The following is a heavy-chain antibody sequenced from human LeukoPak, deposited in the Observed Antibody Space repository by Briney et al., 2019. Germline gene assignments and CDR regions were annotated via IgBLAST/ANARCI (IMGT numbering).Heavy chain of an antibody. CDR3: ARDWGYCSGGSCSAPNWFDP. CDR2: INPSGGST. Sequence: ASVKVSCKASGYTFTSYYMYWVRQAPGQGLEWMGIINPSGGSTSYAQKFQGRVTMTRDMSTSTVYMELSSLRSEDTAVYYCARDWGYCSGGSCSAPNWFDPWGQETLVTVSS. V-gene: IGHV1-46*01. J-gene: IGHJ5*02. CDR1: GYTFTSYY. D-gene: IGHD2-15*01.